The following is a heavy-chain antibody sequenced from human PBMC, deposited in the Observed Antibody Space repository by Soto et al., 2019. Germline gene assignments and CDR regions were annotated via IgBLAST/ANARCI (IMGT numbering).Heavy chain of an antibody. J-gene: IGHJ4*02. D-gene: IGHD3-22*01. CDR1: GFSFSEYY. CDR3: AREGSSSGPDYEY. CDR2: TRNKASSYTT. Sequence: PGGALRVSCAASGFSFSEYYINWVRQAPGKGLEWVGRTRNKASSYTTDYAAFVKGRFTISRDDSKNLIYLQMNSLKTEDTAVYYCAREGSSSGPDYEYWGQGT. V-gene: IGHV3-72*01.